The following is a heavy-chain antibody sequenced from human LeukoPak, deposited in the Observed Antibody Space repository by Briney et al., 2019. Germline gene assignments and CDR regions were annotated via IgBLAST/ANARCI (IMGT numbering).Heavy chain of an antibody. Sequence: VEALRISCKGSGYSFTSYWISWVRQMPGKGLEWMGKIYPSDSYTNYSPSFQGHVTISADKSISTASLQWSSLKASYTAMYYCARPYCSGGSCYGFGDAFDIWGQGTMVTVSS. V-gene: IGHV5-10-1*01. D-gene: IGHD2-15*01. J-gene: IGHJ3*02. CDR3: ARPYCSGGSCYGFGDAFDI. CDR1: GYSFTSYW. CDR2: IYPSDSYT.